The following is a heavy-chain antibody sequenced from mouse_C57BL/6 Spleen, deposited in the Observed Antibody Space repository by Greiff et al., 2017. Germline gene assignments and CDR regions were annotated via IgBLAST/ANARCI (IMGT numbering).Heavy chain of an antibody. Sequence: EVKVEESGGGLVQPGGSMKLSCAVSGFTFSDAWMDWVRQSPEKGLEWVAEIRNKANNHATYYAESVKGRFTISRDDSKSSVYLQMNSLRAEDTGIYYCTRRNGYEDYYAMDYWGQGTSVTVSS. D-gene: IGHD2-2*01. V-gene: IGHV6-6*01. CDR1: GFTFSDAW. CDR2: IRNKANNHAT. CDR3: TRRNGYEDYYAMDY. J-gene: IGHJ4*01.